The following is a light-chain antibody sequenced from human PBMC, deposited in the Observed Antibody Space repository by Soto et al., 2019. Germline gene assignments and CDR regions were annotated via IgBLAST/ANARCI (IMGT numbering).Light chain of an antibody. CDR2: GAS. V-gene: IGKV3-15*01. CDR1: QSISSK. CDR3: QEYNSWQSIT. J-gene: IGKJ4*01. Sequence: EIVMTQSPATLSVSPGERATLSCRASQSISSKLAWYQQKPGQAPRLLIYGASTRATGIPARFSGSGSGTEFTLTISSLQPEDFAVYYCQEYNSWQSITFGGGTKVEIK.